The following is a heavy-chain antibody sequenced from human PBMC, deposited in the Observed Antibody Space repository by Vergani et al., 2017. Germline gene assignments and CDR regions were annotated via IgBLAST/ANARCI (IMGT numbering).Heavy chain of an antibody. Sequence: VQLVESGGGLVKPGGSLRLSCAASGFTFSSYSMNWVRQAPGKGLEWVSSISSSSSYIYYADSVKGRFTISRDNAKNSLYLQMNSLRAEDTAVYYCARGGGYCSSTSCYTRWFDPWGQGTLVTVSS. D-gene: IGHD2-2*02. V-gene: IGHV3-21*01. CDR2: ISSSSSYI. CDR3: ARGGGYCSSTSCYTRWFDP. J-gene: IGHJ5*02. CDR1: GFTFSSYS.